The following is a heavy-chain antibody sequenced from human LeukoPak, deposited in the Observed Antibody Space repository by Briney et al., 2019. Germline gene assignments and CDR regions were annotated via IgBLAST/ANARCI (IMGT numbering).Heavy chain of an antibody. CDR2: INHSGST. Sequence: SETLSLTCAVYGGSFSGYYWSWIRQPPGKGLEWIGEINHSGSTNYNPSLKSRVTISVDTSKNQFSLKLSSVTAADTAVYYCARAYSSSWYKYWGRGTLVTVSS. CDR1: GGSFSGYY. V-gene: IGHV4-34*01. CDR3: ARAYSSSWYKY. J-gene: IGHJ4*02. D-gene: IGHD6-13*01.